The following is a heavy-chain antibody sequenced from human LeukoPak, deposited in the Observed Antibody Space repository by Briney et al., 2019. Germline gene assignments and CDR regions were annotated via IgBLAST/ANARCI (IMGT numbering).Heavy chain of an antibody. CDR2: IIGSGGST. J-gene: IGHJ5*02. CDR3: AKDGFRGDCIGGSCYPFDP. D-gene: IGHD2-15*01. V-gene: IGHV3-23*01. Sequence: GGSLRLSCAASGSMFNIHVMSWVRQAPGKGLEWVSGIIGSGGSTYYADSVKGRFTISRDNSKNTLYLQMNSLRAEDTALYYCAKDGFRGDCIGGSCYPFDPWGQGTLVTVSS. CDR1: GSMFNIHV.